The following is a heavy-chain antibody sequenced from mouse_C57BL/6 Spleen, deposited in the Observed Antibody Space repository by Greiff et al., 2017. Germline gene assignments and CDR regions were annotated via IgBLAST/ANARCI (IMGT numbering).Heavy chain of an antibody. CDR1: GFSLTSYG. D-gene: IGHD1-1*01. V-gene: IGHV2-9*01. J-gene: IGHJ3*01. CDR3: ASSYYYGSTWVAY. Sequence: VQLQQSGPGLVAPSQSLSITCTVSGFSLTSYGVDWVRQPPGKGLEWLGVIWGGGSTHYNSALMSRLSISNDNSKSQVFLKMNSLQTDDTAMYYCASSYYYGSTWVAYWGQGTLVTVSA. CDR2: IWGGGST.